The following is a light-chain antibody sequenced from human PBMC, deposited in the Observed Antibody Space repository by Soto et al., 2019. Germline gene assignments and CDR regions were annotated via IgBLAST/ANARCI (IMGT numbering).Light chain of an antibody. CDR2: GNR. CDR3: AAWDDSLSGWV. CDR1: SSNIGAGSD. J-gene: IGLJ3*02. Sequence: QSVLTQPPSVSGAPGQRISISCTGSSSNIGAGSDVHWYQQLPGTAPKLLIYGNRNRPSGVPDRFSGSKSGTSASLAISGLRSEDEADYYCAAWDDSLSGWVFGGGTKLTVL. V-gene: IGLV1-40*01.